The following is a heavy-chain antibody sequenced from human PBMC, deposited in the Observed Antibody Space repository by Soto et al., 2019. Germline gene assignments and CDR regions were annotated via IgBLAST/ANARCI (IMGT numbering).Heavy chain of an antibody. V-gene: IGHV4-59*01. CDR1: GCSISSYY. CDR2: IYYSGST. D-gene: IGHD3-22*01. CDR3: ASYDSSGNFDY. Sequence: ETLSLTCTVSGCSISSYYWSWIRQPPGKGLEFIGYIYYSGSTNYNPSLKSRVTISVDTSKNQFSLKLSSVTAADTAVYYCASYDSSGNFDYWGQGTLVTVSS. J-gene: IGHJ4*02.